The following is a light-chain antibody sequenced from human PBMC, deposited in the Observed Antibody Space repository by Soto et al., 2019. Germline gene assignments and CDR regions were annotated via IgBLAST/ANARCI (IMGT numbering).Light chain of an antibody. CDR3: QQYNNWPPWT. Sequence: EMVMTQSPATLSVSPGERATLSCRASQSVSSNLAWYQQKPGQAPRLLIYGASTRATGIAARFSGSGSGTEFTLTISSLQSEDFAVYYCQQYNNWPPWTFGQGTKVEIK. V-gene: IGKV3-15*01. CDR2: GAS. J-gene: IGKJ1*01. CDR1: QSVSSN.